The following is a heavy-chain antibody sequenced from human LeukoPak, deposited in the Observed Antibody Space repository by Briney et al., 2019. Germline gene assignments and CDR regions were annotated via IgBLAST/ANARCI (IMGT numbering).Heavy chain of an antibody. CDR2: IYYRGST. Sequence: SQTLSLTCTVSGGSISSGDYYWSWIRQPPGKGLEWIGYIYYRGSTYYNPSLKSRVTISVDTSKNQFSLKLSPVTAADTAVYYCARQLSGSYYKLNWFDPWGQGTLVTVSS. V-gene: IGHV4-30-4*01. D-gene: IGHD3-10*01. J-gene: IGHJ5*02. CDR3: ARQLSGSYYKLNWFDP. CDR1: GGSISSGDYY.